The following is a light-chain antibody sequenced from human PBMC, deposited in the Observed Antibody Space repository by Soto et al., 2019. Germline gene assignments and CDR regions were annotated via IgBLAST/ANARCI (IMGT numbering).Light chain of an antibody. CDR1: QSVSAN. J-gene: IGKJ1*01. CDR2: GAS. V-gene: IGKV3-15*01. Sequence: EIVMTQSPATLFVSPGERATLSCRATQSVSANFAWYQQKPGQAPRLLIYGASTRATGIPARFSGSGSGTEFTLTLSSLQSEDFAVYYCQQYNYWPRTFGQGTKVEIK. CDR3: QQYNYWPRT.